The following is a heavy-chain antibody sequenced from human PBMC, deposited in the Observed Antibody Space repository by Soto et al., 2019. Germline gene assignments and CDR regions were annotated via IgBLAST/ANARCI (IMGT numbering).Heavy chain of an antibody. CDR2: IIPIFGTA. V-gene: IGHV1-69*01. D-gene: IGHD3-3*01. CDR3: GSIRANRVWLSGYYMPHYDY. Sequence: GAPVKVSCKASGGTFSNYAISWVRQAPGQGREWMGGIIPIFGTANYAQKFQGRVTITADESTSTAYMELSSLRSEDTAVYYCGSIRANRVWLSGYYMPHYDYWGQGTLVTVSS. J-gene: IGHJ4*02. CDR1: GGTFSNYA.